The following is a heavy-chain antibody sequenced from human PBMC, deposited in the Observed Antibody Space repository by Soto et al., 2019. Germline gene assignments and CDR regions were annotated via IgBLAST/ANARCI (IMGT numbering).Heavy chain of an antibody. Sequence: SLRLSCAASGFTFSDYYMSWIRQAPGKGLEWVSYISSSSSYTNYADSVKGRFTISRDNAKNSLYLQMNSLRAEDTAVYYCARVFPGSGSFLDPWGQGTLVTVSS. V-gene: IGHV3-11*05. CDR2: ISSSSSYT. CDR3: ARVFPGSGSFLDP. CDR1: GFTFSDYY. J-gene: IGHJ5*02. D-gene: IGHD3-10*01.